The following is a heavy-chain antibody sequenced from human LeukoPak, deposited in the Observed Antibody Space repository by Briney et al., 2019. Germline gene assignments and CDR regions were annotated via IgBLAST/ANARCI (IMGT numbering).Heavy chain of an antibody. Sequence: PGGSLRLSCAASGFTFDDYAMHWVRQAPGKGLEWVSGISWNSGSIGYAGSVKGRFTISRDNAKNSLYLQMNSLRAEDTALYYCAKSGYYSYGWFDPWGQGTLVTVSS. CDR3: AKSGYYSYGWFDP. D-gene: IGHD3-22*01. V-gene: IGHV3-9*01. CDR2: ISWNSGSI. CDR1: GFTFDDYA. J-gene: IGHJ5*02.